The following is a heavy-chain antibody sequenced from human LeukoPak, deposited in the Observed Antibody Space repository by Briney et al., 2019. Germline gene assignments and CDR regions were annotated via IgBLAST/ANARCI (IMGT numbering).Heavy chain of an antibody. CDR3: ARGRDYYGSGSYRRGYYYGMDV. D-gene: IGHD3-10*01. CDR2: IFSSGTI. J-gene: IGHJ6*02. Sequence: PSETLSLTCTGSSGSISTYYWSWIRQPAGKGLEWIGRIFSSGTINYNPSLESRVTMSVDTSKNQFSLKLTSVTAADTAVYYCARGRDYYGSGSYRRGYYYGMDVWGQGTTVIVSS. V-gene: IGHV4-4*07. CDR1: SGSISTYY.